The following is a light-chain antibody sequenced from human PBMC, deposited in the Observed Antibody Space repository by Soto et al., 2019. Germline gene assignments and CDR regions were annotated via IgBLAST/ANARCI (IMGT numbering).Light chain of an antibody. V-gene: IGKV3-15*01. Sequence: EIVMTQSPATLSVSPGERATLSCRASQSVYSTLAWYQQKPGQAPSLLIYHASTRATGIPARFSGSGSGTEFTLTISSLLSEDFAVYYCQQYNKWPLTFGGGTKLEIK. CDR2: HAS. J-gene: IGKJ4*01. CDR1: QSVYST. CDR3: QQYNKWPLT.